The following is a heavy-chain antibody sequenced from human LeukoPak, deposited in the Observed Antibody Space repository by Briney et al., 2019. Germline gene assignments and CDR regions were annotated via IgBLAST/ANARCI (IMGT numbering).Heavy chain of an antibody. J-gene: IGHJ4*02. D-gene: IGHD2-2*02. Sequence: ASVKVSCKASGYTFTGYYMHWVRQAPGQGLEWMGWINPNSGGTNYAQKFQGRVTMTRDTSISTAYMELSRLRSDDTAVYYCARGDCSSTSCYTRPFDYWGQGTLVTVSS. CDR2: INPNSGGT. V-gene: IGHV1-2*02. CDR1: GYTFTGYY. CDR3: ARGDCSSTSCYTRPFDY.